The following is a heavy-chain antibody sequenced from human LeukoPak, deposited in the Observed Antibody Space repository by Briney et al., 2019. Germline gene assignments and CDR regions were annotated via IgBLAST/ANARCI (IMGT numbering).Heavy chain of an antibody. Sequence: SETLSLTCTVSGGSISRYYWSWIRQPPGKGLEWIGSIYYSGSTNYNPSLKSRVTISVDTSKNQFSLKLSSVTAADTAVYYCARGYCSSTSCRGSTYNWFDPWGQGTLVTVSS. J-gene: IGHJ5*02. D-gene: IGHD2-2*01. CDR3: ARGYCSSTSCRGSTYNWFDP. CDR1: GGSISRYY. V-gene: IGHV4-59*01. CDR2: IYYSGST.